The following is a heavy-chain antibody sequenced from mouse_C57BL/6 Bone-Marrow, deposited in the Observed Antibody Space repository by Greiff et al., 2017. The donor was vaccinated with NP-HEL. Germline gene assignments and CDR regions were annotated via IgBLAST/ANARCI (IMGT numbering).Heavy chain of an antibody. CDR2: INSDGGST. Sequence: EVHLVESGGGLVQPGESLKLSCESTEYEFPSYDMSWVRKTPEKSLELVAAINSDGGSTYYPDTMEGRFTISRDNTTNTLYLQMSSLRSEDTALYYCTGLGRSFAYWGQGTLVTVSA. CDR3: TGLGRSFAY. V-gene: IGHV5-2*01. J-gene: IGHJ3*01. CDR1: EYEFPSYD. D-gene: IGHD4-1*01.